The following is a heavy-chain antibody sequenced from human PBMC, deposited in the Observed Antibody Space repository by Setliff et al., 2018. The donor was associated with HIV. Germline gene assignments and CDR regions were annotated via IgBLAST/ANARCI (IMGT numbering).Heavy chain of an antibody. CDR1: GGTFSSYG. CDR2: ITPLLGTT. V-gene: IGHV1-69*05. J-gene: IGHJ6*02. Sequence: ASVKVSCKASGGTFSSYGITWVRQAPGQGLEWMGGITPLLGTTNYAQRFQSRVTLTTDESTNTVFMDLSSLRSEDTAVYYCARSYYYGSGSYIGYYYYGMDVWGQGTTVTVSS. CDR3: ARSYYYGSGSYIGYYYYGMDV. D-gene: IGHD3-10*01.